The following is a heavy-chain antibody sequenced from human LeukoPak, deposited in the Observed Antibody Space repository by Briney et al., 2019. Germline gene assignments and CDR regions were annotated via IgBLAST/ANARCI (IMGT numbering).Heavy chain of an antibody. CDR2: ISSSSSYI. V-gene: IGHV3-21*01. CDR3: ARDPSPPYSSSWYYFDY. Sequence: GGSLRLSCAASGFTFSSYSMNWVRQAPGKGLEWASSISSSSSYIYYADSVKGRFTISRDNAKNSLYLQMNSLRAEDTAVYYCARDPSPPYSSSWYYFDYWGQGTLVTVSS. D-gene: IGHD6-13*01. CDR1: GFTFSSYS. J-gene: IGHJ4*02.